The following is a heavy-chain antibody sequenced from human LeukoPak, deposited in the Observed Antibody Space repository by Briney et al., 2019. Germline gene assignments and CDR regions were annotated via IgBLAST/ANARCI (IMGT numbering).Heavy chain of an antibody. V-gene: IGHV1-69*05. Sequence: SVKVSCKASGGTFSSYAINWLRQAPGQGLEWMGGIIPIFGTANYAQKFQGRVAITTDESTSTAYMELSSLRSEDTAVYYCAREAATTVAMSFWFDPWGQGTLVTVSS. CDR2: IIPIFGTA. CDR1: GGTFSSYA. CDR3: AREAATTVAMSFWFDP. D-gene: IGHD4-17*01. J-gene: IGHJ5*02.